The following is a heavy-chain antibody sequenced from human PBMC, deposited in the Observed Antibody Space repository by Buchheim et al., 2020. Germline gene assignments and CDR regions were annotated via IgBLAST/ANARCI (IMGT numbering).Heavy chain of an antibody. V-gene: IGHV3-30*18. CDR3: AKDFKDFWSGYFTPYYYYGMDV. CDR2: ISYDGSNK. Sequence: QVQLVESGGGVVQPGRSLRLSCAASGFTFSSYGMHWVRQAPGKGLEWVAVISYDGSNKYYADSVKGRFTNSRDNSKNTLYLQMNSLRAEDTAVYYCAKDFKDFWSGYFTPYYYYGMDVWGQGTT. D-gene: IGHD3-3*01. CDR1: GFTFSSYG. J-gene: IGHJ6*02.